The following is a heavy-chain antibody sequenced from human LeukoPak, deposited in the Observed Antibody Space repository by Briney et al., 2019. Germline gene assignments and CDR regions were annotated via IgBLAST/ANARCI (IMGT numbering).Heavy chain of an antibody. CDR2: IQFDGDNK. CDR3: ARQGSGWYGWFDP. J-gene: IGHJ5*02. V-gene: IGHV3-30*02. Sequence: PGGSLRLSCVASGFTLSRYAMHWVRQAPGKGLEWVAFIQFDGDNKYYADSVKGRFTISRDNSQNTLCLQMNSLTVEDTAVYYCARQGSGWYGWFDPWGQGTLVTVSS. CDR1: GFTLSRYA. D-gene: IGHD6-19*01.